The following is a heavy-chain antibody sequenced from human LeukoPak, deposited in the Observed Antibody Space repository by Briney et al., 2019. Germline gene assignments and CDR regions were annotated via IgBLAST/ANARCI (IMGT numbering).Heavy chain of an antibody. CDR2: INHSGST. Sequence: SETLSLTCAVYGGSFSGYYWSWIRQPPGKGLEWIGEINHSGSTNYNPSLKSRATISVDTSKNQFSLKLSSVTAADTAVYYCATGYGSGSSFDYWGQGTLVTVSS. CDR3: ATGYGSGSSFDY. V-gene: IGHV4-34*01. CDR1: GGSFSGYY. J-gene: IGHJ4*02. D-gene: IGHD3-10*01.